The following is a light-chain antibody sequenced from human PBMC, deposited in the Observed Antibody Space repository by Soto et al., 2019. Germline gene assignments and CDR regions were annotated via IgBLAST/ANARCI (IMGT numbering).Light chain of an antibody. CDR3: QQYYNTPWT. J-gene: IGKJ1*01. CDR2: WAS. V-gene: IGKV4-1*01. CDR1: QSVLYSSNNKNY. Sequence: VSLGERTTINCKSSQSVLYSSNNKNYLAWYQQKPGQPPKLLIYWASTRESGVPDRFSGSGSGTDFTLTISSLQAEDVAVYYCQQYYNTPWTFGQGTKVEVK.